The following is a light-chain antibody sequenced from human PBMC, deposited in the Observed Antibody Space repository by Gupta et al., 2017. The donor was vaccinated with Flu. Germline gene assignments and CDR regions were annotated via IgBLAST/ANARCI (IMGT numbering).Light chain of an antibody. CDR1: RGSIVSSY. J-gene: IGLJ2*01. CDR3: QSYSDDNTVI. V-gene: IGLV6-57*01. Sequence: NFMLTQPHSVSESPGKTVTLSCTRSRGSIVSSYVQWYRVRPGSSPTTVIYEDHQRPSGVPDRFSGSIDSSSNSASLTISGLTTEDEADYYCQSYSDDNTVIFGGGTKLTVL. CDR2: EDH.